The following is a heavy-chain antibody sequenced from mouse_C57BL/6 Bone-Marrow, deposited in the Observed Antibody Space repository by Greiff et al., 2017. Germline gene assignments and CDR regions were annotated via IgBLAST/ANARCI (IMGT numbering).Heavy chain of an antibody. D-gene: IGHD3-2*02. CDR1: GYTFTSYW. CDR2: INPSSGYT. V-gene: IGHV1-7*01. CDR3: SQTAQEERPSMYY. Sequence: VQLQQSGAELAKPGASVKLSCKASGYTFTSYWMHWVKQRPGQGLEWIGYINPSSGYTKYNQKFKDKATLTADKSSSTAYMQLSSLTYDDAAFYSCSQTAQEERPSMYYWGQGTSVTVSS. J-gene: IGHJ4*01.